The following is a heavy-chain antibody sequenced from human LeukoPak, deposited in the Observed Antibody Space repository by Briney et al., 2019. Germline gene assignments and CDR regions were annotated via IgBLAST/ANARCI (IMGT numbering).Heavy chain of an antibody. CDR2: INHSGST. Sequence: SETLSLTCAVYGGSFSGYCWSWIRQPPGKGLEWIGEINHSGSTNYNPSLKSRVTISVDTSKNQFSLKLSSVTAADTAVYYCARGVPWDSNYENWGQGTLVTVSS. V-gene: IGHV4-34*01. D-gene: IGHD4-4*01. CDR1: GGSFSGYC. J-gene: IGHJ4*02. CDR3: ARGVPWDSNYEN.